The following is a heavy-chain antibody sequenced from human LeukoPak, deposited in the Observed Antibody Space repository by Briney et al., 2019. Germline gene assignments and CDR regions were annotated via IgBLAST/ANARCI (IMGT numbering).Heavy chain of an antibody. Sequence: ASVTVSCTGSGYTFTIYGISWVRQAPGQGREWMGWISAYNGNTHYAQMFQGRVTMTTDTSTSTAYMELRSLRSEDTAVYYCARSITIFGVATLGYWGQGTLVTVSS. V-gene: IGHV1-18*01. CDR1: GYTFTIYG. CDR2: ISAYNGNT. J-gene: IGHJ4*02. CDR3: ARSITIFGVATLGY. D-gene: IGHD3-3*01.